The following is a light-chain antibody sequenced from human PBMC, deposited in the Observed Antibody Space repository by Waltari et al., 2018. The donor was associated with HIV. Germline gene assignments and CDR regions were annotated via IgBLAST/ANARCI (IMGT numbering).Light chain of an antibody. CDR3: QVWESGGDIVF. CDR2: DDR. J-gene: IGLJ2*01. Sequence: SYVVTQTPSVSVAPGQTARITCAGDDIGSESVHWYQQKPGQAPVLVVYDDRDRPSGIPRRFSGSNSWDAATLTITRGEAGDEADYYCQVWESGGDIVFFGGGTKLTVL. V-gene: IGLV3-21*02. CDR1: DIGSES.